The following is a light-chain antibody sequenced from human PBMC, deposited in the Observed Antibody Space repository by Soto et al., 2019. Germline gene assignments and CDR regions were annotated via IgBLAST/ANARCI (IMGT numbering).Light chain of an antibody. V-gene: IGLV2-14*02. CDR2: EVF. Sequence: QSVLTQTASVSASPGQSITISCTGNSTDIGTYSLVSWYQQHPGEAPKLIIYEVFKRPSGVSNRFSASKSGNTASMKISGLQSEDEADYYCSSYTSSSEVVFGGGTKLTVL. CDR1: STDIGTYSL. J-gene: IGLJ2*01. CDR3: SSYTSSSEVV.